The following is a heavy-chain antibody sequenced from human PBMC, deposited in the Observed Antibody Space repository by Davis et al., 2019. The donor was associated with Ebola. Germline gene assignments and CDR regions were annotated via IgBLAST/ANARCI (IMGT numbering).Heavy chain of an antibody. CDR2: ISGSGGST. V-gene: IGHV3-23*01. CDR3: ARDPAYNWKVYYYYYMDV. CDR1: GFTFSTYA. J-gene: IGHJ6*03. Sequence: PGGSLRLSCAASGFTFSTYAMSWVRQAPGKGLEWVSAISGSGGSTYYADSVKGRFTISRDNSKNTLYLQMNSLRAEDTAVYYCARDPAYNWKVYYYYYMDVWGKGTTVTVSS. D-gene: IGHD1-20*01.